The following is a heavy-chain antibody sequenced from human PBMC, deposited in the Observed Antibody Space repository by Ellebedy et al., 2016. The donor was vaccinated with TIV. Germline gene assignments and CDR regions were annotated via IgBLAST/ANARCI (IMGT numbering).Heavy chain of an antibody. Sequence: ASVKVSXKASGYTFTSYYMHWVRQAPGQGLEWMGIINPSGGSTSYAQKFQGRVTMTRDTSTSTVYMELSSLRSEGTAVYYCARGVNPSTYYYDSSGGSDYFDYWGQGTLVTVSS. J-gene: IGHJ4*02. CDR3: ARGVNPSTYYYDSSGGSDYFDY. D-gene: IGHD3-22*01. CDR2: INPSGGST. V-gene: IGHV1-46*01. CDR1: GYTFTSYY.